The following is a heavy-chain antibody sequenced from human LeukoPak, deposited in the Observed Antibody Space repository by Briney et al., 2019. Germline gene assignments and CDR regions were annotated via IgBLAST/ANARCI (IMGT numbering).Heavy chain of an antibody. CDR2: ISSSSSYI. Sequence: GGSLRLSCAASGFTFSSYSMNWVRQAPGKGLEWVSSISSSSSYIYYADSVKGRFTISRDNAKNSLYLQMNSLRAEDTAVYYCARDGRGAAAGTSIDYWGQGTLVTVSS. J-gene: IGHJ4*02. CDR1: GFTFSSYS. V-gene: IGHV3-21*01. CDR3: ARDGRGAAAGTSIDY. D-gene: IGHD6-13*01.